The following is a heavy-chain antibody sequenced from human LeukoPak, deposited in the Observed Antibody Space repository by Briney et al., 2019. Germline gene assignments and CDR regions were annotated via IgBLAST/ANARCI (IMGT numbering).Heavy chain of an antibody. CDR1: EYTFTSYY. Sequence: GASVKVSCKASEYTFTSYYIHWVRQAPGQGLEWMGIINPSGGSTSYAQKFQGRVTMTRDMSTSTVYMELSSLRSEDTAVYYCARGSFAGAAYYYYMDVWGKGTTVTVSS. CDR3: ARGSFAGAAYYYYMDV. V-gene: IGHV1-46*01. CDR2: INPSGGST. D-gene: IGHD3-16*01. J-gene: IGHJ6*03.